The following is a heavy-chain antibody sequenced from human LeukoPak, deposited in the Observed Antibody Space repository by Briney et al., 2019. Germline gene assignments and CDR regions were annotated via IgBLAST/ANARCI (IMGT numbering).Heavy chain of an antibody. J-gene: IGHJ4*02. V-gene: IGHV3-23*01. CDR1: GFTFSSYY. Sequence: PGGSLRLTCAASGFTFSSYYIYWVRQPPGRGLEWVSGSSGSGGNTYYADSVKGRFTISRDNSKNPVFLQMNSLRAEDTAVYYCAKTTAGYSSGRYPGWPVDYWGLGTLVTVSS. CDR3: AKTTAGYSSGRYPGWPVDY. CDR2: SSGSGGNT. D-gene: IGHD6-19*01.